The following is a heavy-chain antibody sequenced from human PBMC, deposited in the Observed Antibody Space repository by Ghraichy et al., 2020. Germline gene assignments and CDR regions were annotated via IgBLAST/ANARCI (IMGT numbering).Heavy chain of an antibody. V-gene: IGHV1-18*01. CDR3: ARVQDAVYYYYGIDV. CDR2: ISAYNGNT. CDR1: GYTFTTYG. Sequence: ASVKVSCKASGYTFTTYGISWVRQAPGQGLEWMGWISAYNGNTNYAQKLQGRVTMTTDTSTSTAYMELRSLRSDDTAVYYCARVQDAVYYYYGIDVWGQGNTITVSS. D-gene: IGHD2-15*01. J-gene: IGHJ6*02.